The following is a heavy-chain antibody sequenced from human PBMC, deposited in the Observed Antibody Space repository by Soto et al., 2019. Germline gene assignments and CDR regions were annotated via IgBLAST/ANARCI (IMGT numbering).Heavy chain of an antibody. CDR3: AREGVGSLGAFDI. J-gene: IGHJ3*02. D-gene: IGHD3-10*01. CDR1: GGSISSYY. V-gene: IGHV4-59*01. CDR2: IYYSGST. Sequence: SETLSLTCTVSGGSISSYYWSWIRQPPGKGLEWIGYIYYSGSTNYNPSLKSRVTISVDTSKNQFSLKLSSVTAADTAVYYCAREGVGSLGAFDIWGQGTMVTVSS.